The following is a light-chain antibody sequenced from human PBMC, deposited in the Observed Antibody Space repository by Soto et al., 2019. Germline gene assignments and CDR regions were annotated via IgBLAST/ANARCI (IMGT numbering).Light chain of an antibody. CDR1: SSDVGGFIS. V-gene: IGLV2-14*03. CDR3: SSYTSTMTNV. CDR2: DVV. J-gene: IGLJ1*01. Sequence: QSALTQPASVSGSPGQSITISCTGTSSDVGGFISVSWYQLRPGTAPKLILYDVVDRPSGVSYRFSGSKSGNTASLTISGLQAADEADYFCSSYTSTMTNVFGSGTKVTVL.